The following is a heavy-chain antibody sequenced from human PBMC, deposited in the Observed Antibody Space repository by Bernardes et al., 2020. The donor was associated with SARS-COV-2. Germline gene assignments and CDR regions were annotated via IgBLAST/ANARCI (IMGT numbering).Heavy chain of an antibody. J-gene: IGHJ4*02. CDR2: ISGSGGST. CDR3: AKTILLDCIRYYFDS. V-gene: IGHV3-23*01. Sequence: GGSLRLSCAASGFTFSTYAMSWVRQAPGKGLEWVSVISGSGGSTYYPDSVKGRFTISRDNSKNTLYLQVNSLGAEDTAVYYCAKTILLDCIRYYFDSWGQGTLVTVSS. CDR1: GFTFSTYA. D-gene: IGHD2-21*02.